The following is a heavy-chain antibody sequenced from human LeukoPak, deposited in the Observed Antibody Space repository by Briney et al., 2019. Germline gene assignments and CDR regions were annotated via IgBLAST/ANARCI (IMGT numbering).Heavy chain of an antibody. Sequence: SETLSLTCAVYGGSFSGYYWSWIRQPPGKGLEWIGEINHSGGTNYNPSLKSRVTISLDTSKNQFSLKLSSVTAADTAVYYCARKYNGYGGWIDYWAQGSLVTVSS. V-gene: IGHV4-34*01. J-gene: IGHJ4*02. D-gene: IGHD5-12*01. CDR3: ARKYNGYGGWIDY. CDR1: GGSFSGYY. CDR2: INHSGGT.